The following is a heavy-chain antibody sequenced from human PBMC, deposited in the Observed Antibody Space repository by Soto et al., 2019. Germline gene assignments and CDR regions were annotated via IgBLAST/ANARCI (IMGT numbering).Heavy chain of an antibody. CDR2: ISGSGGST. D-gene: IGHD3-10*01. Sequence: EVQLLESGGGLVQPGGSLRLSCAASGFTFSSYAMSWVRQAPGKGLEWVSAISGSGGSTYYADSVKGRFTISRDNSKNTLYLQMNSLRAADTPVYHCANYLQFGHLSNWGQGTLATVSS. CDR3: ANYLQFGHLSN. CDR1: GFTFSSYA. J-gene: IGHJ4*02. V-gene: IGHV3-23*01.